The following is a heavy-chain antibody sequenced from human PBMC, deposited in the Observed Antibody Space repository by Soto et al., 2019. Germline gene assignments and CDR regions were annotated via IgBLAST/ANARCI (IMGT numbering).Heavy chain of an antibody. CDR3: ARSQHWLDFNY. D-gene: IGHD6-19*01. Sequence: SETLSLTCTVSGGSISSYYWSWIRQPPGKGLEWIGYIYYRGSTNYSPSLKSRVTISVDTSKNQFSLKMSSVTAADTAVYYYARSQHWLDFNYSGQVTIIAVYS. CDR1: GGSISSYY. CDR2: IYYRGST. V-gene: IGHV4-59*01. J-gene: IGHJ4*02.